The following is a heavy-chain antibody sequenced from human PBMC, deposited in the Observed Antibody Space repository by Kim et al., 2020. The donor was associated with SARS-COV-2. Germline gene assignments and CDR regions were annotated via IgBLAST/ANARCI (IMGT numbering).Heavy chain of an antibody. CDR2: ST. V-gene: IGHV6-1*01. Sequence: STDYAVSVKSRIIITPDTTKNQFSLQRNSVTPEDTAVYYCARSFRNAFDIWGQGTMVTVSS. CDR3: ARSFRNAFDI. J-gene: IGHJ3*02.